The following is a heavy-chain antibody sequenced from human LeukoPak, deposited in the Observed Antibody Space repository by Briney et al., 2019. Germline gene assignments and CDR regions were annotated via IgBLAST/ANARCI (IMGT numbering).Heavy chain of an antibody. V-gene: IGHV2-5*01. CDR2: IYWNDDK. J-gene: IGHJ5*02. CDR1: GFSLSTSGVG. Sequence: ESGPTLVNPTQTLTLTCTFSGFSLSTSGVGVGWIRQPPGKALEWLALIYWNDDKRYSPSLKSRLTITKDTSKNQVVLTMTNMDPVDTATYYCAHIPVAGTDNWFDPWGQGTLVTVSS. CDR3: AHIPVAGTDNWFDP. D-gene: IGHD6-19*01.